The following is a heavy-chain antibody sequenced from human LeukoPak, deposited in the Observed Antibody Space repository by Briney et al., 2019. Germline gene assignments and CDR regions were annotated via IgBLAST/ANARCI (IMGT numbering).Heavy chain of an antibody. CDR3: ARVVGSSWYMGFNWFDP. Sequence: SQTLSLTCAVSGGSISSGGYSWSWIRQPPGKGLEWIGYIYHSGSTYYNPSLKSRVTISVDTSKNQFSLKLSSVTAADTAVYYCARVVGSSWYMGFNWFDPWGQGTLVTVSS. V-gene: IGHV4-30-2*01. CDR1: GGSISSGGYS. CDR2: IYHSGST. D-gene: IGHD6-13*01. J-gene: IGHJ5*02.